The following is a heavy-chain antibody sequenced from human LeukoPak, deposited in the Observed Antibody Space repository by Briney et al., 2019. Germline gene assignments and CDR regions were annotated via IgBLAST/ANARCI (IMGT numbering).Heavy chain of an antibody. CDR1: GGSISSDS. Sequence: SETLSLTCTVSGGSISSDSWNWIRQPAGKGLEWIGRVYSSGSTNYNPSLKSRVAMSVDTSKNQFSLKLSSVTAADTAVYYCARSTLVRGVIPYSFYYYGMDVWGQGTTVTVSS. V-gene: IGHV4-4*07. D-gene: IGHD3-10*01. CDR3: ARSTLVRGVIPYSFYYYGMDV. CDR2: VYSSGST. J-gene: IGHJ6*02.